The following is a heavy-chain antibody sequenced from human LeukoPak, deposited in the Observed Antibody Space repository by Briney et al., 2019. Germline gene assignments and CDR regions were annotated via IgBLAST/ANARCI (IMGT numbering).Heavy chain of an antibody. CDR2: IYWNDEK. D-gene: IGHD6-13*01. CDR3: AHTVRASAGLIDY. V-gene: IGHV2-5*01. J-gene: IGHJ4*02. Sequence: SGPTLVKPSQTLTLTCTFSGFSLSTSGVGVGWIRQPPGKALEWLALIYWNDEKHYSPTLKTRLTITKDTSKNQVVLTMTNMNPLDTATYSCAHTVRASAGLIDYWGPGTLVTVSS. CDR1: GFSLSTSGVG.